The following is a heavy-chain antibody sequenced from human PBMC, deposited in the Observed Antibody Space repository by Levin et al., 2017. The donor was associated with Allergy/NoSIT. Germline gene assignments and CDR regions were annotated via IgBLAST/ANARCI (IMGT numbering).Heavy chain of an antibody. D-gene: IGHD3-22*01. CDR2: IKQDGSET. CDR3: ASGSGWLVDY. J-gene: IGHJ4*02. Sequence: GESLKISCVGSGFPFRTHWLNWYRQAPGKGLEWVANIKQDGSETNYVDSVKGRFTISRDDTKNSLFLQMNSLRADDTALYYCASGSGWLVDYWGQGTLVSVSS. CDR1: GFPFRTHW. V-gene: IGHV3-7*01.